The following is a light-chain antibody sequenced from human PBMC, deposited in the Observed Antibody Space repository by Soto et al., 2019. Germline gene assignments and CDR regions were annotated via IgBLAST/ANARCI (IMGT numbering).Light chain of an antibody. CDR2: EGS. V-gene: IGLV2-23*03. Sequence: QSVLTQPASVSGSPGQSITISCTGTSRDVGSYNLVSWYQQHPGKAPKLMIYEGSKRPSGASDRFSGSKSGNTASLTISGLQAEDEADYYCCSYAGSSTFVVFGGGTQLTVL. CDR3: CSYAGSSTFVV. CDR1: SRDVGSYNL. J-gene: IGLJ2*01.